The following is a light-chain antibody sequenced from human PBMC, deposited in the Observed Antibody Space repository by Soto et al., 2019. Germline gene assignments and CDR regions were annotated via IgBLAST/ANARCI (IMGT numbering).Light chain of an antibody. V-gene: IGKV1-39*01. CDR2: TAS. CDR3: QQSYSTPWT. Sequence: DIQMTQSPSSLSASVGDRVTITCRASQSISSSLNWYQQKPGKAPKVLIYTASSLQSGVPSRFSGSGSGTDFILTISSLQPEDFATYYCQQSYSTPWTFGQGTKVEIK. CDR1: QSISSS. J-gene: IGKJ1*01.